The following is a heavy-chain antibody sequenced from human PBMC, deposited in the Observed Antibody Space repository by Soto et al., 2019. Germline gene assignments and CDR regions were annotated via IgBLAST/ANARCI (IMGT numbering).Heavy chain of an antibody. V-gene: IGHV1-18*01. J-gene: IGHJ4*02. CDR2: INAYNGNT. CDR1: GYTFTIYG. Sequence: GASVKVSCKASGYTFTIYGINWVRQAPGQGLEWMGWINAYNGNTKYAQKLQGRVAMTTDTSTSTAYMELRSLRSDDTAVYYCARDAAVGLFDYWGQGTLVTVSS. CDR3: ARDAAVGLFDY. D-gene: IGHD1-26*01.